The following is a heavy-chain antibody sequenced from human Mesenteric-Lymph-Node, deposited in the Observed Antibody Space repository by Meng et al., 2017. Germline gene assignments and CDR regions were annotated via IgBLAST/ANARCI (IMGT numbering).Heavy chain of an antibody. V-gene: IGHV3-23*01. Sequence: GESLKISCAASGFTFSSYVMSCVRQAPGKGLEWVSSMSGGGDSIYYADSVKGRFTISRDNSKNTLYLQMNSLRAEDTAVYYCARDRGSSWSDEESGFDYWGQGTLVTVSS. CDR3: ARDRGSSWSDEESGFDY. D-gene: IGHD6-13*01. CDR1: GFTFSSYV. J-gene: IGHJ4*02. CDR2: MSGGGDSI.